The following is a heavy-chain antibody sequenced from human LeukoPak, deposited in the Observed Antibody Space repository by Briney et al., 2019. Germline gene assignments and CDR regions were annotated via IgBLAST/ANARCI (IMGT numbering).Heavy chain of an antibody. CDR1: GGSISSGSYY. D-gene: IGHD6-13*01. Sequence: SETLSLICTVSGGSISSGSYYWSWIRQPAGKGLEWIGRIYTSGSTYYNPSLKSRVTISVDTSKNQFSLKLSSVTAADTAVYYCARDGGDVSSSWYNWVDPWGQGTLVTVSS. CDR2: IYTSGST. CDR3: ARDGGDVSSSWYNWVDP. V-gene: IGHV4-61*02. J-gene: IGHJ5*02.